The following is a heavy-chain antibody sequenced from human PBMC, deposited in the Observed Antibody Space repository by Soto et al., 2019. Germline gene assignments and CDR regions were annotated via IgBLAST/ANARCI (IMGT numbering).Heavy chain of an antibody. J-gene: IGHJ3*02. CDR3: AIIATSGGGDAFDI. CDR2: ILSDEINK. D-gene: IGHD6-13*01. CDR1: GFTFSNYA. Sequence: QVQLVESGGGVVQPGRSLRLSCAASGFTFSNYAMHWVRQAPGKGLEWVAAILSDEINKYSADSVKGRFTISRDNSKNALYLQMNSPRPEDTAGYYCAIIATSGGGDAFDIWGQGTMVTVSS. V-gene: IGHV3-30-3*01.